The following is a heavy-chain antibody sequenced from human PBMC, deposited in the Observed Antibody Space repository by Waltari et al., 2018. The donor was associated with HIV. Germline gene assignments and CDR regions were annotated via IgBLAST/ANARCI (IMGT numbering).Heavy chain of an antibody. D-gene: IGHD3-22*01. CDR2: ISNDGSSK. V-gene: IGHV3-30-3*01. CDR3: ASPFYSDSTTYYYGLDY. Sequence: QVQLVESGGGVVQPGRSRRLSCAASGFTFSSFGMHWLRQAPGKGLEWVAVISNDGSSKYYADSVKGRFTISRDNSKNTLYLHMNSLRAEDTAVYYCASPFYSDSTTYYYGLDYWGQGTLVTVSS. CDR1: GFTFSSFG. J-gene: IGHJ4*02.